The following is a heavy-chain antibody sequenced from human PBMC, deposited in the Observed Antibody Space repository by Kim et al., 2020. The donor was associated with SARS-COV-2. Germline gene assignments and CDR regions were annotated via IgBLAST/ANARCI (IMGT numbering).Heavy chain of an antibody. Sequence: GGSLRLSCAASGFTFSSYSMNWVRQAPGKGLEWVSSISSSSSYIYYADSVKGRFTISRDNAKNSLYLQMNSLRAEDTAVYYCARDLTMIELYYFDYWGQGALVTVPS. CDR2: ISSSSSYI. D-gene: IGHD3-22*01. J-gene: IGHJ4*02. V-gene: IGHV3-21*01. CDR1: GFTFSSYS. CDR3: ARDLTMIELYYFDY.